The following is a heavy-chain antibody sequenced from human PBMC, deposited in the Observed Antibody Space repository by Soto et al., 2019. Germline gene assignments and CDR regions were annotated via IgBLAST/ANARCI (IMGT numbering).Heavy chain of an antibody. D-gene: IGHD3-10*01. J-gene: IGHJ4*02. CDR2: ISYDGSNK. CDR3: AKGQAGELEDRDYFDY. CDR1: GFTFSSYG. Sequence: GGSLRLSCAASGFTFSSYGMHWVRQAPGKGLEWVAVISYDGSNKYYADSVKGRFTISRDNSKNTLYLQMNSLRAEDTAVYYCAKGQAGELEDRDYFDYWGQGTLVTVSS. V-gene: IGHV3-30*18.